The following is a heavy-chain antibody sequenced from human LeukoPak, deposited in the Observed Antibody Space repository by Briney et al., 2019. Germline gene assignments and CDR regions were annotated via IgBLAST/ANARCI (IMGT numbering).Heavy chain of an antibody. CDR2: IKQDGSEK. CDR1: GFTFTTYW. CDR3: AGSSGSNWFDP. V-gene: IGHV3-7*01. D-gene: IGHD3-22*01. Sequence: GGSLRLSCAASGFTFTTYWMSWVRQAPGKGLEWVANIKQDGSEKYYVDSVKGRFTISRDNAKNSLYLQMNSLRAEDTAVYYCAGSSGSNWFDPWGQGTLVTVSS. J-gene: IGHJ5*02.